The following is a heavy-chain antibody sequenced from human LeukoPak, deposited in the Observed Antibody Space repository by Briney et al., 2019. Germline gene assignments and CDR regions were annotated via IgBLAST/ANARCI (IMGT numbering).Heavy chain of an antibody. CDR3: ARVSGGYGYRTFDY. Sequence: GGSPRLSCAASGFTFSSYWMHWVRQAPGKGLVWVSRINSDGSSTSYADSVKGRFTISRDNAKNTLYLQMNSLRAEDTAVYYCARVSGGYGYRTFDYWGQGTLVTVSS. V-gene: IGHV3-74*01. J-gene: IGHJ4*02. CDR1: GFTFSSYW. CDR2: INSDGSST. D-gene: IGHD5-12*01.